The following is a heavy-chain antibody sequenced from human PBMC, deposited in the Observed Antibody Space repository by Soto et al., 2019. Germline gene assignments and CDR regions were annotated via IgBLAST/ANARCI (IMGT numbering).Heavy chain of an antibody. CDR2: ISATGGGT. CDR1: GFKFSNYA. CDR3: VKDYYDTPDGWFDP. V-gene: IGHV3-23*01. Sequence: GGSLRLSCAASGFKFSNYAMSWVRQAPGKGLEWVSLISATGGGTYYADSVKGRFTISRDNSKNTLYLQMSSLRAEDTAVYYCVKDYYDTPDGWFDPWGQGTLVTVSS. D-gene: IGHD3-22*01. J-gene: IGHJ5*02.